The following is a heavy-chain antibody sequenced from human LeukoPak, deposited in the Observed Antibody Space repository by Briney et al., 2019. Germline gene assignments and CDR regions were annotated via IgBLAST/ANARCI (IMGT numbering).Heavy chain of an antibody. V-gene: IGHV1-8*01. CDR1: GYTFTSYD. CDR2: MNPNSGNT. J-gene: IGHJ6*03. CDR3: ARVENRNYYGSGSYYHYYYYYYMDV. Sequence: ASVKVSCKTSGYTFTSYDINWVRQATGQGLEWMGWMNPNSGNTGYAQKFQGRVTMTRNTSISTAYMELSSLRSEDTAVYYCARVENRNYYGSGSYYHYYYYYYMDVWGNGTTVTISS. D-gene: IGHD3-10*01.